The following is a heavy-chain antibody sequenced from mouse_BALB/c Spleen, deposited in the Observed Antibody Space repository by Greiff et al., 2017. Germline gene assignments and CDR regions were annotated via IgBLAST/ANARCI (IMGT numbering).Heavy chain of an antibody. V-gene: IGHV5-6-5*01. D-gene: IGHD2-14*01. Sequence: EVMLVESGGGLVKPGGSLKLSCAASGFTFSSYAMSWVRQTPEKRLEWVASISSGGSTYYPDSVKGRFTISRDNARNILYLQMSSLRSEDTAMYYCARGGRYEAMDYWGRGTSVTVSS. J-gene: IGHJ4*01. CDR3: ARGGRYEAMDY. CDR1: GFTFSSYA. CDR2: ISSGGST.